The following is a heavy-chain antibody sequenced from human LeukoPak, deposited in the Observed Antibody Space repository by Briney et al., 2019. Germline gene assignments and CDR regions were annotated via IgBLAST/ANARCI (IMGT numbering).Heavy chain of an antibody. Sequence: GGSLRLSCAASGFTFSSDWMSWVRQAPGKGLEWVANINQDGSEKYYVDSVKGRFTISRDNAKNPLFLQMNSLRAEDTAVYYCAKDVSYSTSSFDYWGQGTLVSVSS. CDR1: GFTFSSDW. CDR2: INQDGSEK. CDR3: AKDVSYSTSSFDY. J-gene: IGHJ4*02. V-gene: IGHV3-7*01. D-gene: IGHD6-13*01.